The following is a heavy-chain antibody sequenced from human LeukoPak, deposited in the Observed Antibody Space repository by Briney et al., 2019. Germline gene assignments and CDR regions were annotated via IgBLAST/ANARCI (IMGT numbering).Heavy chain of an antibody. CDR1: GFTFSRYG. CDR2: ISYDGSNK. CDR3: ARDLWGDYDS. D-gene: IGHD2-21*01. Sequence: SLRLSXAASGFTFSRYGMHWVRQAPGKGLEWVAVISYDGSNKDYADSVKGLFTISRDNSRNTLSLQMNSLRPEDTDVYYCARDLWGDYDSWGQGILVTVSS. V-gene: IGHV3-30*03. J-gene: IGHJ4*02.